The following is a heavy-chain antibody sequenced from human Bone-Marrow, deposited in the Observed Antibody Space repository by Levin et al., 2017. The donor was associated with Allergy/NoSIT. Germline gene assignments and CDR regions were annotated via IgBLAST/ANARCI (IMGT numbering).Heavy chain of an antibody. D-gene: IGHD3-16*01. J-gene: IGHJ6*02. CDR2: IIPVFGAT. Sequence: KISCKASGVTFNQYSFNWVRQAPGRGLEWMGGIIPVFGATEYAQSFQGRVTISADESTSTVYMELRSLRPEDTAVYFCARDGGSVQISMGNYHYSGFDVWGQGTPVTVSS. CDR3: ARDGGSVQISMGNYHYSGFDV. CDR1: GVTFNQYS. V-gene: IGHV1-69*01.